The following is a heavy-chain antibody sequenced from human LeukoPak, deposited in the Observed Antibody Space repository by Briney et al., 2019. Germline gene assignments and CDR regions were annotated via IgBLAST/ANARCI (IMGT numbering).Heavy chain of an antibody. Sequence: SETLSLTCAVYGXSFXGXXXXXXXXPPXXXXXWXGEINHSGSTNYXPSLKSRVTISVDTSKNQFSLKLSSVTAADTAVYXCARGDRIAAAGTWGQGTLVTVSS. D-gene: IGHD6-13*01. CDR2: INHSGST. CDR1: GXSFXGXX. V-gene: IGHV4-34*01. CDR3: ARGDRIAAAGT. J-gene: IGHJ4*02.